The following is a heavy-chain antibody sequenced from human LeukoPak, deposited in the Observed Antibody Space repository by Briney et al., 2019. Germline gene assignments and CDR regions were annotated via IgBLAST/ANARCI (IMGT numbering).Heavy chain of an antibody. CDR3: ARAMWNYGDSNYDY. CDR1: GYTFTSYD. CDR2: MNPNSGNT. J-gene: IGHJ4*02. Sequence: ASVKVSCKASGYTFTSYDINWVRQATGQGLEWMGWMNPNSGNTGYAQKLQGRVTMTTDTSTSTAYMELRSLRSDDTAVYYCARAMWNYGDSNYDYWGQGTLVTVSS. D-gene: IGHD4-17*01. V-gene: IGHV1-8*01.